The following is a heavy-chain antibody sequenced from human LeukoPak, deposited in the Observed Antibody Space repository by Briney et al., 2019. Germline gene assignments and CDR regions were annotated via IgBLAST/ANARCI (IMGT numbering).Heavy chain of an antibody. CDR2: ISYDGSNK. J-gene: IGHJ5*02. D-gene: IGHD3-22*01. V-gene: IGHV3-30*04. Sequence: GRSLRLSCAASGFTFSSYAMHWVRQAPGKGLEWVAVISYDGSNKYYADSVKGRFTISRDNSKNTLYLQMNSLRAEDTAVYYCAKNLLSHYYDSSGRNGFDPWGQGTLVTVSS. CDR1: GFTFSSYA. CDR3: AKNLLSHYYDSSGRNGFDP.